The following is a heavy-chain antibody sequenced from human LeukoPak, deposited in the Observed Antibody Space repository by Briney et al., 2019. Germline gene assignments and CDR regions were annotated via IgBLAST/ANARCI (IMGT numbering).Heavy chain of an antibody. D-gene: IGHD3-22*01. Sequence: GSSVKVSCKASGGTFSSYAISWVRQAPGQGLEWMGRIIPILGIANYAQKSQGRVTITADKSTSTAYMELSSLRSEDTAVYYCARARYYYDSSGYPAYDAFDIWGQGTMVTVSS. CDR3: ARARYYYDSSGYPAYDAFDI. V-gene: IGHV1-69*04. J-gene: IGHJ3*02. CDR1: GGTFSSYA. CDR2: IIPILGIA.